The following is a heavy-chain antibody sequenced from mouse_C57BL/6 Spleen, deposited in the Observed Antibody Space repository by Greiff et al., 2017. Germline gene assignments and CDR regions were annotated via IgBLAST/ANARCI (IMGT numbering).Heavy chain of an antibody. Sequence: QVQLQQPGAELVRPGTSVKLSCKASGYTFTSYWMHWVKQRPGQGLEWIGVIDPSDSYTNYNQKFKGKATLTVDTSSSTAYMQLSSLTSEDSAVYYCARPHYYGSSYPLFDYWGQGTTLTVSS. CDR2: IDPSDSYT. J-gene: IGHJ2*01. CDR1: GYTFTSYW. D-gene: IGHD1-1*01. CDR3: ARPHYYGSSYPLFDY. V-gene: IGHV1-59*01.